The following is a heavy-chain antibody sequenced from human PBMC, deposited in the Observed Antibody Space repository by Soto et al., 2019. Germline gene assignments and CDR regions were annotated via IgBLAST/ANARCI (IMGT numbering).Heavy chain of an antibody. CDR1: GYTFTGYA. Sequence: QVQLVQSGAEVKKPGASVKVSCKASGYTFTGYAILWERQAPGQRLEWMGWINAGNGNTKYSQKFQGRVTITRDTSASTAYMELSSLRSEDTAVYYCARAQNLEMATPWGQGPLVTVSS. J-gene: IGHJ4*02. CDR2: INAGNGNT. CDR3: ARAQNLEMATP. V-gene: IGHV1-3*01. D-gene: IGHD5-12*01.